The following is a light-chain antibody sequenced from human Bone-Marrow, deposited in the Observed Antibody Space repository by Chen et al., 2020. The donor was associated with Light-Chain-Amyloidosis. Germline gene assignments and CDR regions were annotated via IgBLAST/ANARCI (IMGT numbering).Light chain of an antibody. V-gene: IGLV3-25*03. CDR3: QSADSSDTYVI. J-gene: IGLJ2*01. CDR2: KDS. CDR1: TLPMQY. Sequence: SLDLTQPPAVSVSPGQTARITCSGDTLPMQYTYWYQRKPGQAPQLVIYKDSQRPSGIPERFSGARSGTIVTLTIRGGQAEDEADYYCQSADSSDTYVIFGGGTKLTVL.